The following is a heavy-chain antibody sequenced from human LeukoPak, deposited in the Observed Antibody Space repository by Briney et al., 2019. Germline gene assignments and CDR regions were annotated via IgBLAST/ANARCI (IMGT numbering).Heavy chain of an antibody. V-gene: IGHV3-23*01. D-gene: IGHD6-13*01. CDR3: AKDHTPSSWYPSGY. CDR1: GFTFSSYA. J-gene: IGHJ4*02. CDR2: ISGSGGST. Sequence: GGSLRLSCAASGFTFSSYAMSWVRQAPGKGLGWVSAISGSGGSTYYADSVKGRFTISRDNSKNTLYLQMNSLRAEDTAVYYCAKDHTPSSWYPSGYWGQGTLVTVSS.